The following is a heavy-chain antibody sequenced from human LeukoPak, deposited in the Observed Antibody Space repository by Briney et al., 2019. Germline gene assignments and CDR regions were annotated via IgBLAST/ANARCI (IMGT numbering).Heavy chain of an antibody. V-gene: IGHV3-7*04. CDR1: GFTFSDAW. D-gene: IGHD2-15*01. J-gene: IGHJ3*02. CDR2: IKQDGSEK. CDR3: ARGGLYWHI. Sequence: GGSLRLSCAASGFTFSDAWMTWVRQAPGKGLEWVANIKQDGSEKNYVDSVKGRFTISRDNARNSLYLQMDSLRAEDTALYYCARGGLYWHIWGQGTMVTVSS.